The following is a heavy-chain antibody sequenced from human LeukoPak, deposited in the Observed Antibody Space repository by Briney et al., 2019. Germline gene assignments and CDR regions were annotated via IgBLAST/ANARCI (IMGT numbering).Heavy chain of an antibody. CDR2: INPNSGGT. J-gene: IGHJ5*02. D-gene: IGHD2-2*01. CDR1: RYTFTDYY. V-gene: IGHV1-2*02. CDR3: ARGGWSLGYCSSSSCLDWFDP. Sequence: GASVKVSCKVSRYTFTDYYMHWVRQAPGHGLEWMGWINPNSGGTNYAQKFQGRVTITRDTSISTAYMELSRLRSDDTAVYYCARGGWSLGYCSSSSCLDWFDPWGQGTLVTVSS.